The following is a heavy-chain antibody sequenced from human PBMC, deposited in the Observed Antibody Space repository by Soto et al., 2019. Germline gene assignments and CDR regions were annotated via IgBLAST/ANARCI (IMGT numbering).Heavy chain of an antibody. V-gene: IGHV3-23*01. CDR2: MSGSGDNA. CDR3: ARFFAAVTIGYLDS. J-gene: IGHJ4*02. D-gene: IGHD3-3*01. CDR1: GLIFSSYA. Sequence: EVQLLESGGGLVKPGGSLRLSCAASGLIFSSYAMSWVRQAPGKGLEWVSAMSGSGDNAYYADSVKGRFTIARGNSKNVLTLQMKSLRAEDTAIYYCARFFAAVTIGYLDSWGQGTLVTVSS.